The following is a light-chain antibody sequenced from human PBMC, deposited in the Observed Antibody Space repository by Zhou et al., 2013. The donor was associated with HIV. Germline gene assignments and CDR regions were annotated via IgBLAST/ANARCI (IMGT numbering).Light chain of an antibody. CDR2: DAS. J-gene: IGKJ1*01. CDR3: HQYVNSPWT. V-gene: IGKV3-20*01. CDR1: QSVSSN. Sequence: EIVLTQSPGTLSLSPGERATLSCWASQSVSSNLAWYQQKPGQAPRLLVFDASNRATGIPAKFSGSGSGTDFTLTISRLEPEDFAVYYCHQYVNSPWTFGLGTKVEIK.